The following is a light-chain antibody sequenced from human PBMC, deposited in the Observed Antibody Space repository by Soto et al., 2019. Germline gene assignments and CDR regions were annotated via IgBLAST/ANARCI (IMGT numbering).Light chain of an antibody. CDR3: QQYNNWPRG. Sequence: EIVMTQSPATLSVSPGERATLSCRASQSVSSNFAWYQQKPGQAPSLLIYGASTRATGIPARFSGSGSGTEFTLTISSLQSEDFAVYYCQQYNNWPRGFGQGTKVEIK. J-gene: IGKJ1*01. V-gene: IGKV3-15*01. CDR1: QSVSSN. CDR2: GAS.